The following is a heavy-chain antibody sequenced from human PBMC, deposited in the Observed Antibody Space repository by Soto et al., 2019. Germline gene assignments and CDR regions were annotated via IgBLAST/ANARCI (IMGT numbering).Heavy chain of an antibody. V-gene: IGHV4-31*03. Sequence: QVQLQESGSGLVKASQTLSLTCTLSGTSISSGGYYWSWIRQHPGKGLEWIGYIYYSGSTSYNPSLKSRTTISLDMSKNQFSLRLCSMTAADTAVYYCARANYGSGSYLPYWGRGTLVTVSS. CDR2: IYYSGST. CDR3: ARANYGSGSYLPY. D-gene: IGHD3-10*01. J-gene: IGHJ4*02. CDR1: GTSISSGGYY.